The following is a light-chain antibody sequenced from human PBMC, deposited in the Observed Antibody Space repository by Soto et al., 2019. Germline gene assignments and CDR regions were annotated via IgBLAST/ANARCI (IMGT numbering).Light chain of an antibody. J-gene: IGLJ2*01. CDR2: EVN. V-gene: IGLV2-14*01. CDR1: SSDVGGYNY. Sequence: QSALTQPASVSGSPGQSITISCTGTSSDVGGYNYVSWYQQHPGKAPKLMIYEVNNRPSGVSNRFSGSKSGNTASLTISGLQAEDAADYYCSSYTSSSTPVVFGGGTTVTVL. CDR3: SSYTSSSTPVV.